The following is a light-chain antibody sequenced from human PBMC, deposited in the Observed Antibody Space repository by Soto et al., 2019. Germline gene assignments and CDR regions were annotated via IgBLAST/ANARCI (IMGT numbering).Light chain of an antibody. CDR1: QSLLHSNGHNY. V-gene: IGKV2-28*01. J-gene: IGKJ4*01. CDR3: CQGLKTPFT. Sequence: DLVMIQSPLSLPVTPGEPASISCRSSQSLLHSNGHNYVDWYVQKPGESPQLLIYLGSNRASGVHNRFSARVADTDFTQKISRGEDEDVDVYYCCQGLKTPFTFGGGTKVEIK. CDR2: LGS.